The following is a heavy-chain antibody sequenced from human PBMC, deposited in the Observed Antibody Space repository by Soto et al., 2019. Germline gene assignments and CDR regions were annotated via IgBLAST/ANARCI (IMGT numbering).Heavy chain of an antibody. D-gene: IGHD6-19*01. CDR1: GYTFTSYG. CDR2: ISAYNGNT. V-gene: IGHV1-18*01. J-gene: IGHJ6*02. Sequence: QVQLVQSGAEVKKPGASVKVSCKASGYTFTSYGISWVRQAPGQGLEWMGWISAYNGNTNYAQKLQGRVTMTTDTSTSTAYMELRSLRSDDTAVYYCASITSGWYVPVYGMDVWGQGTTVTVSS. CDR3: ASITSGWYVPVYGMDV.